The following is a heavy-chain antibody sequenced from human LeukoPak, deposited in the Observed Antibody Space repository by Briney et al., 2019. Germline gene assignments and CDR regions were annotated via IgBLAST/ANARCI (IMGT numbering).Heavy chain of an antibody. J-gene: IGHJ4*02. CDR1: GFTFSDYY. D-gene: IGHD4-17*01. CDR3: ARGGSYGDYLPAPFDY. V-gene: IGHV3-11*01. CDR2: ISSSGSTI. Sequence: GGSLRLSCAASGFTFSDYYMSWIRQAPGKGLEWVSYISSSGSTIYYADSVKGRFTISRDNAKNSLYLQMNSLRAEDTAVYYCARGGSYGDYLPAPFDYWGQGTLVTVSS.